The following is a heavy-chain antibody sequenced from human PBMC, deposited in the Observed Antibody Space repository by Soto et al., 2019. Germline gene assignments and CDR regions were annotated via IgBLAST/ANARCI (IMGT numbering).Heavy chain of an antibody. CDR1: EFTFSSHE. Sequence: PGGSLRVSCAASEFTFSSHEMNWVRQAPGKGLEWVSYISSSGGSVNYADSVKGRFTISRDNAKNSLYLQMNSLRAEDTAVYYCAEDLTGTTGGWGQGTLVTFSA. CDR3: AEDLTGTTGG. V-gene: IGHV3-48*03. J-gene: IGHJ4*02. CDR2: ISSSGGSV. D-gene: IGHD1-7*01.